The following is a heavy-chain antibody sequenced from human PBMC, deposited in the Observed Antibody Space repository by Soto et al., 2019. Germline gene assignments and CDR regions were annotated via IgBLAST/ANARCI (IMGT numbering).Heavy chain of an antibody. V-gene: IGHV3-23*03. CDR2: IYRPGKI. CDR1: GLTFGSYA. Sequence: QPGGSLRLSCAASGLTFGSYAMSWVRQAPGKGLEWVSVIYRPGKIYYADSVKGRFTTSSDNSQNTWFLQMNSLRAEDTAVYYCARDSGLIWGNYGMDVWGQGTTVTVSS. J-gene: IGHJ6*02. D-gene: IGHD2-15*01. CDR3: ARDSGLIWGNYGMDV.